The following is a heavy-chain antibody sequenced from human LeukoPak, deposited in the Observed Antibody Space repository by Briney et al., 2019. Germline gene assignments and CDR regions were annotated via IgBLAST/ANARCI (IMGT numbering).Heavy chain of an antibody. Sequence: GGSLRLSCAASGFTFDDYGMSWVRQGPGKGLEWVSNINWNGGSTGYTDSAKGRFTISRDNAKNSLYLQMNSLRAEDTALYYCARDQSRAKARGSGSYPTDYWGQGTLVTVSS. CDR2: INWNGGST. D-gene: IGHD1-26*01. J-gene: IGHJ4*02. CDR1: GFTFDDYG. V-gene: IGHV3-20*04. CDR3: ARDQSRAKARGSGSYPTDY.